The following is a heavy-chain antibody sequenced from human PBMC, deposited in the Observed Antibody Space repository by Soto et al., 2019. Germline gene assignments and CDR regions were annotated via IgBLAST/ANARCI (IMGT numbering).Heavy chain of an antibody. J-gene: IGHJ5*02. CDR2: ISGSGGST. D-gene: IGHD3-9*01. Sequence: GGSLRLSCAASGFTFSSYARSWVRQAPGKGLEWVSAISGSGGSTYYADSVKGRFTISRDNSKNTLYLQMNSLRAEDTAVYYCAKDFPSHYDILALFDPWGQGTLVTVSS. CDR3: AKDFPSHYDILALFDP. CDR1: GFTFSSYA. V-gene: IGHV3-23*01.